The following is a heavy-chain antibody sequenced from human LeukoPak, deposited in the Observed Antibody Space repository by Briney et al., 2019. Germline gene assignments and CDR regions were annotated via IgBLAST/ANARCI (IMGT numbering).Heavy chain of an antibody. CDR3: ATPLPPADYFDY. J-gene: IGHJ4*02. Sequence: PGGSLRLSCAASGFTFSSYAMHWVRQAPGKGLEWVAFIRYDGSNKYYADSVKGRFTISRDNSKNTLYLQMNSLRAEDTAVYYCATPLPPADYFDYWGQGTLVTVSS. V-gene: IGHV3-30*02. CDR1: GFTFSSYA. CDR2: IRYDGSNK.